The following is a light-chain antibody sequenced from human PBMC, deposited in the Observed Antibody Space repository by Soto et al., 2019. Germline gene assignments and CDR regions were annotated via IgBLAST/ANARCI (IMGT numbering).Light chain of an antibody. J-gene: IGLJ1*01. V-gene: IGLV2-14*01. Sequence: QSALTQPASVSGSPGQSITISCTGTTSDVGVYNYVSWYHRHPGKAPKLLIYDVSNRPSGVSKGFSGSKSGNTASRTISGLQAEEEADYYCGSYTSRSTLVFGTGTKLTVL. CDR3: GSYTSRSTLV. CDR2: DVS. CDR1: TSDVGVYNY.